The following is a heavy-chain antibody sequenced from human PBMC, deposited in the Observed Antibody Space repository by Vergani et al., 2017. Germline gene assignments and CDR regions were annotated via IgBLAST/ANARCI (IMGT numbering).Heavy chain of an antibody. D-gene: IGHD6-13*01. CDR2: IIPIFGTA. Sequence: VQLVQSGAEVKKPGASVKVSCKASGYTFTGYYMHWVRQAPGQGLEWMGGIIPIFGTANYAQKFQGRVTITADESTSTAYMELSSLRSEDTAVYYCARDGSSSWYYEQRNGYWYFDLWGRGTLVTVSS. V-gene: IGHV1-69*01. J-gene: IGHJ2*01. CDR3: ARDGSSSWYYEQRNGYWYFDL. CDR1: GYTFTGYY.